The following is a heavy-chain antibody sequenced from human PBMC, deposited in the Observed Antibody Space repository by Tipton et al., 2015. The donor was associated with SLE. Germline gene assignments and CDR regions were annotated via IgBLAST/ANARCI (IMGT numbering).Heavy chain of an antibody. CDR3: ARVIRGSSGWTASDYYYYYMDV. J-gene: IGHJ6*03. V-gene: IGHV6-1*01. CDR1: GDSVSSNSVS. D-gene: IGHD6-19*01. CDR2: TYYRSKWSS. Sequence: QLVQSGAEVKPSQTLSLTCAISGDSVSSNSVSWNWIRQSPSRGFEWLGRTYYRSKWSSDCAVSVKSRITINADTSKNQFSLQLDSVTPEDTAVYYCARVIRGSSGWTASDYYYYYMDVWGKGTTVTVSS.